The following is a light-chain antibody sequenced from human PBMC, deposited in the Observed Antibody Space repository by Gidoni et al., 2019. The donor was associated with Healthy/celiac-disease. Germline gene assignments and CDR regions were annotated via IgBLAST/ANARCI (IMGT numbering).Light chain of an antibody. CDR2: QDS. V-gene: IGLV3-1*01. CDR3: QAWDSSTGV. J-gene: IGLJ1*01. CDR1: KLGDKY. Sequence: SYELTQPPSVSVSPGQTASITCSGDKLGDKYACWYQQKRGKAPVLVIYQDSKRPSGIPERFSGSNSGNTATLTIRGTQAMDEADYYCQAWDSSTGVFGTGTKVTVL.